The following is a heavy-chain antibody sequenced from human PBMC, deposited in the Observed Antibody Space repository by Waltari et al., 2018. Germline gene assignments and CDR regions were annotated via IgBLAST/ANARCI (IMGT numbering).Heavy chain of an antibody. CDR1: GGTSSSYA. J-gene: IGHJ4*02. CDR2: INPILGIA. CDR3: ARDEGGRAYCGGDCSLFDY. D-gene: IGHD2-21*01. V-gene: IGHV1-69*04. Sequence: QVQLVQSGAGVKKPGSSVKVSCKASGGTSSSYAITWVRQAPGQGLEWMGGINPILGIANYAQKFQGRVTITADESTSTAYMELSSLRSEDTAVYYCARDEGGRAYCGGDCSLFDYWGQGTLVTVSS.